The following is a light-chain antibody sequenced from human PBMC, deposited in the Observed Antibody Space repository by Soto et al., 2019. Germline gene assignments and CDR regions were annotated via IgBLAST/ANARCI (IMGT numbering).Light chain of an antibody. CDR2: GKN. CDR1: SSNIGSST. V-gene: IGLV1-44*01. Sequence: QSVLTQPPSASGTPGQRVTISCSGSSSNIGSSTVSWYQQFPGTAPKLLMYGKNQRPSGVPDRISGSKSGTSASLAISGLQSEDEADYYCASWDDSLNGVVFGGGTQLTVL. CDR3: ASWDDSLNGVV. J-gene: IGLJ3*02.